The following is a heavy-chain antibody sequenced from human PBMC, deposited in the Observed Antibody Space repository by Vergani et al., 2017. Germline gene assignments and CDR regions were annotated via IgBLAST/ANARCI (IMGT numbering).Heavy chain of an antibody. CDR2: ISGSGGST. Sequence: EVQLLESGGGLVQPGGSLRLSCAASGFTFSSYAMSWVRQAPGKGLEWVSAISGSGGSTYYADSVKGRFTISRDNSKNTLYLQMNSLRAEDTAVYYCARESSGADYYDSSGFLGYFDYWGQGTLVTVSS. CDR1: GFTFSSYA. V-gene: IGHV3-23*01. CDR3: ARESSGADYYDSSGFLGYFDY. D-gene: IGHD3-22*01. J-gene: IGHJ4*02.